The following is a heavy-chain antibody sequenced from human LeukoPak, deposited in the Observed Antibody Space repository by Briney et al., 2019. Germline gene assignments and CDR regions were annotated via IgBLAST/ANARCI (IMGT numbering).Heavy chain of an antibody. Sequence: ALVKVSCKASGYTFTGYYMHWVRQAPGQGLEWMGWINPNSGGTNYAQKFQGWVTMTRDTSISTAYMELSRLRSDDTAVYYCARERNDYYDSSGPFDYWGQGTLVTVSS. J-gene: IGHJ4*02. CDR2: INPNSGGT. CDR3: ARERNDYYDSSGPFDY. CDR1: GYTFTGYY. D-gene: IGHD3-22*01. V-gene: IGHV1-2*04.